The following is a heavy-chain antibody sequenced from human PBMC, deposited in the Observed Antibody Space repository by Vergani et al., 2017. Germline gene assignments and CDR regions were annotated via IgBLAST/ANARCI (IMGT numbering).Heavy chain of an antibody. CDR3: ARGGWSRGSGWRFDY. CDR2: IYYSGST. CDR1: GGSISSYY. D-gene: IGHD6-19*01. J-gene: IGHJ4*02. V-gene: IGHV4-59*01. Sequence: QVQLQESGPGLVKPSETLSLTCTVSGGSISSYYWSWIRQPPGKGLEWIGYIYYSGSTNYNPSLKSRVTIAVDTSKNQFSLKLSSVTAADTAVYYCARGGWSRGSGWRFDYWGQGTLVTVSS.